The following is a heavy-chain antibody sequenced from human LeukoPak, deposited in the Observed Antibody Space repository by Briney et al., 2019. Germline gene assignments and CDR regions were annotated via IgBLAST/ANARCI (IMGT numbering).Heavy chain of an antibody. Sequence: SETLSLTCTVSGGSISSYYWSWIRQPPGKGLEWIGYIYYTGSTNYNPSLKSRVTISVDTSKKQFSLTVSSVTAADTAVYFCARRSGTYWYFDLWGRGSLVTVSS. J-gene: IGHJ2*01. D-gene: IGHD1-26*01. CDR1: GGSISSYY. V-gene: IGHV4-59*01. CDR2: IYYTGST. CDR3: ARRSGTYWYFDL.